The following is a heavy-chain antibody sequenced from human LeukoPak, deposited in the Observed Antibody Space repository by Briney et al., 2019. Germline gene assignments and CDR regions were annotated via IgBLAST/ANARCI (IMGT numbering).Heavy chain of an antibody. V-gene: IGHV3-23*01. J-gene: IGHJ3*02. CDR3: AKDYYGSGSYFPHDAFDI. CDR2: ISGSGGST. D-gene: IGHD3-10*01. Sequence: PGGSLRLSCAASGFTFSSYAMSWARQAPGKGLEWVSAISGSGGSTYYADSVKGRFTISRDNSKNTLYLQMNSLRAEDTAVYYCAKDYYGSGSYFPHDAFDIWGQGTMVTVSS. CDR1: GFTFSSYA.